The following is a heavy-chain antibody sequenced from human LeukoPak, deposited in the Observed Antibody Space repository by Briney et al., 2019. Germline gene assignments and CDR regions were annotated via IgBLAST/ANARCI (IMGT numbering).Heavy chain of an antibody. D-gene: IGHD3-22*01. CDR1: GFTFSSYS. CDR2: ISISSSYI. CDR3: ARDHYYDSSGYHYFDY. J-gene: IGHJ4*02. Sequence: RAGGSLRLSCAASGFTFSSYSMNWVRQAPGKGLEWVSSISISSSYIYYADSMKGRFTISRDNAKNSLYLQMNSLRAEDTALYYCARDHYYDSSGYHYFDYWGQGTLVTVSS. V-gene: IGHV3-21*04.